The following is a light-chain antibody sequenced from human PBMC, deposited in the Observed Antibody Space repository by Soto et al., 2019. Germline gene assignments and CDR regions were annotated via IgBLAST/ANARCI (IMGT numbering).Light chain of an antibody. Sequence: EIVLSQSPDALSLSPGERVSLSCRASRPVVRQYIAWYHQKSGQAPRLLIYDASYRATGIPARFSGSGSGTDFTLTISSLEPEDFAVYYCQQRSNWITFGQGTRLEI. CDR2: DAS. CDR3: QQRSNWIT. V-gene: IGKV3-11*01. J-gene: IGKJ5*01. CDR1: RPVVRQY.